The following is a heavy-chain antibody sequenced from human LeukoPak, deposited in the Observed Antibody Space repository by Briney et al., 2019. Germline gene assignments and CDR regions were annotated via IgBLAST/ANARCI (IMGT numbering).Heavy chain of an antibody. CDR3: ARDQMISAAGLDY. Sequence: PGGSLRLSCTASGFAFSSFAMHWVRQAPGKGLEWVAVISYDGSNKYFADSVKGRFTISRDNSKNTLYLQVNSLRAEDTAVYYCARDQMISAAGLDYWGQGTLVTVSS. D-gene: IGHD6-13*01. J-gene: IGHJ4*02. CDR2: ISYDGSNK. V-gene: IGHV3-30-3*01. CDR1: GFAFSSFA.